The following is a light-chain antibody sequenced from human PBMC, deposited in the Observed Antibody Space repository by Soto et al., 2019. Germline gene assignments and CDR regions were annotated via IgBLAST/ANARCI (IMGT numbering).Light chain of an antibody. Sequence: ETVLTQSPDTLSLSPGERATLSCRASQYISRYLAWFQQKPGQAPRLVIYDASKKPPGIPARFSGSGSGTDFTFTISSLEPDDFAVYYCQQRDKWPLTFGGGTKVDIK. CDR2: DAS. CDR1: QYISRY. V-gene: IGKV3-11*01. J-gene: IGKJ4*01. CDR3: QQRDKWPLT.